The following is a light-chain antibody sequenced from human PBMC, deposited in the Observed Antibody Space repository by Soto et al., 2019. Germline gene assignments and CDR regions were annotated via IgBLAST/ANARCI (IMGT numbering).Light chain of an antibody. J-gene: IGKJ1*01. CDR1: QSISSY. CDR3: HQRSTWPWT. Sequence: EIVLTQSPATLSLSPGEGATLSCRVSQSISSYLAWFQQKPGQAPRLLIYDASNRATGIPARFSGSGSGTDFTLTVSSLEPEDFAVYYCHQRSTWPWTFGQGTKVEIK. V-gene: IGKV3-11*01. CDR2: DAS.